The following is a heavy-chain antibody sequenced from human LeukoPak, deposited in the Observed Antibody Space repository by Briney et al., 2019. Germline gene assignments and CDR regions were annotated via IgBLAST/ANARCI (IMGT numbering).Heavy chain of an antibody. CDR2: IKQDGSEK. CDR1: GFIFKDYW. J-gene: IGHJ5*02. D-gene: IGHD3-16*01. CDR3: AKDAQPRSRWFDP. Sequence: GGSLRLSCAASGFIFKDYWMIWVRQAPGKGLEWVANIKQDGSEKYYVDSVKGRFTISRDNAKNSLCLQMNTLRAEDTAMYYCAKDAQPRSRWFDPWGQGTLVTVSS. V-gene: IGHV3-7*03.